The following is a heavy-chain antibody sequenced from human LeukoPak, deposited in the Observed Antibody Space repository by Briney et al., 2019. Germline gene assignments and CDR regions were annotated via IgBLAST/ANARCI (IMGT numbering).Heavy chain of an antibody. CDR3: AEMATGY. J-gene: IGHJ4*02. CDR2: ISWNSGSI. V-gene: IGHV3-9*01. Sequence: PGRSLRLSCAASGFTFDDYAMHWVRQAPGKGLEWVSGISWNSGSIGYADSVKGRFTISRDNAKDSLYLEMNSLRAEDTAVYYCAEMATGYWGQGTLVTVSS. CDR1: GFTFDDYA. D-gene: IGHD5-24*01.